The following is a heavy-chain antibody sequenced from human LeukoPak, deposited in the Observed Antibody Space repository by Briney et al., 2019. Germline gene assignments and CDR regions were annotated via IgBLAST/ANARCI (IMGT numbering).Heavy chain of an antibody. CDR3: ARGGDSSGYEGRFDP. Sequence: SETLSLTCAVSGGSISSGGYSWSWIRQPPGKGLEWIGYIYYTGSTYYNPSLKSRLTISLDTSKNQFSLKLSSVTAADTAVYYCARGGDSSGYEGRFDPWGQGTLVTVSS. CDR2: IYYTGST. J-gene: IGHJ5*02. CDR1: GGSISSGGYS. D-gene: IGHD3-22*01. V-gene: IGHV4-30-4*07.